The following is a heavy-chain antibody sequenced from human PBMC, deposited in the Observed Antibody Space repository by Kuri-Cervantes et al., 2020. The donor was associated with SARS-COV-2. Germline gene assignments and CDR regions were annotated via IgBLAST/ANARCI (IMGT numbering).Heavy chain of an antibody. CDR3: AREGYYDSSGYFDY. J-gene: IGHJ4*02. CDR2: ISSSSSTI. D-gene: IGHD3-22*01. V-gene: IGHV3-48*02. CDR1: GFTFSSYS. Sequence: GGSRLPCAASGFTFSSYSMNWVRQAPGKGLEWVSYISSSSSTIYYADSVKGRFTISRDNAKNSLYLQMNSLRDEDTAVYYCAREGYYDSSGYFDYWGQGTLVTVSS.